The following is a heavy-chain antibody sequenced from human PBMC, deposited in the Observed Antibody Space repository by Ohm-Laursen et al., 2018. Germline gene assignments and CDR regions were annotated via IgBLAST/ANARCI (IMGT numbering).Heavy chain of an antibody. CDR1: GDSISIYY. V-gene: IGHV4-4*07. CDR3: ARGLWWFDP. J-gene: IGHJ5*02. CDR2: ISTTGST. Sequence: GTLSLTCTVSGDSISIYYWTWIRQPAGKGLEWIGRISTTGSTYYNPSLKSPVTISLDMSKNQFSLKLSSVTAADTALYYCARGLWWFDPWGQGTLVTVSS.